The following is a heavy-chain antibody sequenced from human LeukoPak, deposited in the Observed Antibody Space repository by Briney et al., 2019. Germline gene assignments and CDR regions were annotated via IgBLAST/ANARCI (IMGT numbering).Heavy chain of an antibody. CDR2: IYYSGST. D-gene: IGHD6-19*01. CDR3: ARDSSGCDY. Sequence: SETLSLTCTVSGGSISSSSYYWGWVRQPPGRGLEWIGSIYYSGSTYYNPSLKSRVTISVDTSKNQFSLKLSSVTAADTAVYYCARDSSGCDYWGQGTLVTVSS. J-gene: IGHJ4*02. V-gene: IGHV4-39*02. CDR1: GGSISSSSYY.